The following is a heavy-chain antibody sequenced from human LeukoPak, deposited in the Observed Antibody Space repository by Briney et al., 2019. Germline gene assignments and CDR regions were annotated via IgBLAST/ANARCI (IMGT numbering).Heavy chain of an antibody. Sequence: GGALRLSCAASGFTFSSYSMNWVRQAPGKGLEWVSSISSSSRYIYYADSVKGRFTISRDNAKNSLYLQMNSLSAEDTAVYYCARHGPHYYDSSGQPFFDYWGQGTLVTVSS. V-gene: IGHV3-21*01. CDR2: ISSSSRYI. CDR1: GFTFSSYS. J-gene: IGHJ4*02. D-gene: IGHD3-22*01. CDR3: ARHGPHYYDSSGQPFFDY.